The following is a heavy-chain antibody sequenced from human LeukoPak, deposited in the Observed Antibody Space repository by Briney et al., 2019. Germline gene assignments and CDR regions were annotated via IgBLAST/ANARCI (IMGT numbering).Heavy chain of an antibody. D-gene: IGHD6-13*01. CDR1: GFTFSSYA. CDR2: ISGSGGST. CDR3: AKDPSWGSSWHDAFDI. J-gene: IGHJ3*02. V-gene: IGHV3-23*01. Sequence: GGSLRLSCAASGFTFSSYAMSWVRQAPGKGLEWVSAISGSGGSTYYADSVKGRFTISRDNSKNTLYLQMNSLRAEDTAVYYCAKDPSWGSSWHDAFDIWGQGTMVTVSS.